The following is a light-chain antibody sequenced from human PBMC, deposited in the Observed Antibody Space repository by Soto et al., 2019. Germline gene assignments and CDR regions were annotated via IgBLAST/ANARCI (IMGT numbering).Light chain of an antibody. CDR2: GAS. CDR1: QSVRRN. Sequence: EIVLTQSPGTLSVSPGESANVSCRASQSVRRNLAWYQQKPGQAPRLLIYGASNRAAGVPARFSGSGSGTEFTLTISSPQSDDFAVYFCQHYNEWPPYTFGQGTKLQIK. CDR3: QHYNEWPPYT. J-gene: IGKJ2*01. V-gene: IGKV3-15*01.